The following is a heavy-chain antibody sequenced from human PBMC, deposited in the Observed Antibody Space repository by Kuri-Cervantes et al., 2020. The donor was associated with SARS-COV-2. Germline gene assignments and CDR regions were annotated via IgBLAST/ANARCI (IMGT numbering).Heavy chain of an antibody. V-gene: IGHV4-34*01. J-gene: IGHJ5*02. CDR2: INHSGST. Sequence: SETLSLTCAVYGGSFSGYYWSWIRQPPGKGLEWNGEINHSGSTNYNPSLKSRVTISVDTSKNQFSLKLSSVTAADTAVYYCARDRSRAYYYDNSGFGAWGQGTLVTVSS. CDR1: GGSFSGYY. D-gene: IGHD3-22*01. CDR3: ARDRSRAYYYDNSGFGA.